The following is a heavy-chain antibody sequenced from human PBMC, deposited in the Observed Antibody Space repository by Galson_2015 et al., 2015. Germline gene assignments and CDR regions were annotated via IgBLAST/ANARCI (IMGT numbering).Heavy chain of an antibody. Sequence: SLRLSCAASGFTFSSYSMNWVRQAPGKGLEWVSYISSSSSTIYYADSVKGRFTISRDNAKNSLYLQMNSLRDEDTAVYYCARATVPQAAGETAPWGQGTLVTVSS. V-gene: IGHV3-48*02. CDR3: ARATVPQAAGETAP. D-gene: IGHD6-13*01. CDR2: ISSSSSTI. J-gene: IGHJ5*02. CDR1: GFTFSSYS.